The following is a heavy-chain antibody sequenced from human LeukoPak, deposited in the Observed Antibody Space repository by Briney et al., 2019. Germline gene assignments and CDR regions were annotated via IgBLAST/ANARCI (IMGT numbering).Heavy chain of an antibody. Sequence: ASVKVSCKASGYTFTGYYMHWVRQAPGQGLEWMGRINPNSGGTNYAQKFQGRVTMTRDTSISTAYMELSRLRSDDTAVYYCARDSTVYYDFWSGYYGDDAFDIWDQGTMVTVSS. J-gene: IGHJ3*02. D-gene: IGHD3-3*01. V-gene: IGHV1-2*02. CDR2: INPNSGGT. CDR3: ARDSTVYYDFWSGYYGDDAFDI. CDR1: GYTFTGYY.